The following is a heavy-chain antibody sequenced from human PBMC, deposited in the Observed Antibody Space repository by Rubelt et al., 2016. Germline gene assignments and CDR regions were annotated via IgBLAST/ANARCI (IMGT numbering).Heavy chain of an antibody. V-gene: IGHV1-2*04. J-gene: IGHJ4*02. D-gene: IGHD3-3*01. CDR1: GYTFTSYG. CDR2: INPNSGGT. Sequence: QVQLVQSGAEVKKPGASVKVSCKASGYTFTSYGISWVRQAPGQGLEWMGWINPNSGGTNYAQKFQGWVTMTRDTSISTAYMELSRLRSDDTAVYYCARDFGSGGYNFDYWGQGTLVTVSS. CDR3: ARDFGSGGYNFDY.